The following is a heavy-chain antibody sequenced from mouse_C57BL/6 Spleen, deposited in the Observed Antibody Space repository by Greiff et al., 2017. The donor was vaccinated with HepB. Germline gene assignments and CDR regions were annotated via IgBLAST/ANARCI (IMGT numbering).Heavy chain of an antibody. CDR2: LSNLAYSI. V-gene: IGHV5-15*01. D-gene: IGHD1-1*01. Sequence: EVKLMESGGGLVQPGGSLTLSCAASGFTFSDYGMAWVRQAPRNGPEWVAFLSNLAYSIYYADTVTGRFTISRENAKNTLYMEMSSLRSEDTAMYYCARQGDYYGSSYAMDYWGQGTSVTVSS. CDR3: ARQGDYYGSSYAMDY. CDR1: GFTFSDYG. J-gene: IGHJ4*01.